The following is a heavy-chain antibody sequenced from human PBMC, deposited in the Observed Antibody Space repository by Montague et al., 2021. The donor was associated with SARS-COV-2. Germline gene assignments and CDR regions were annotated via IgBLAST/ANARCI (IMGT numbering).Heavy chain of an antibody. J-gene: IGHJ3*02. CDR2: IYYTGSP. D-gene: IGHD2-15*01. V-gene: IGHV4-39*01. Sequence: SDTLSLTCTVSGGSISSSSYYWGWIRQPPGRGLEWIGSIYYTGSPYYNPSLKSRVTMSVDTSKNQFSLNLSSVTAADTAVYYCARRARWNIVVVVGDRHAFDIWGQGTMVTVSS. CDR3: ARRARWNIVVVVGDRHAFDI. CDR1: GGSISSSSYY.